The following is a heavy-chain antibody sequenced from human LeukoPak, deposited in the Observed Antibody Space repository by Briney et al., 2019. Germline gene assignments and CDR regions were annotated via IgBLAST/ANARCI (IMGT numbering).Heavy chain of an antibody. CDR2: INPSGGST. J-gene: IGHJ4*02. V-gene: IGHV1-46*01. Sequence: ASVKVSCKASGYTFTSCYMNWVRQAPGQGREWMGIINPSGGSTSYAQKFQGRVTITAAESTSTAYMELSSLRSEDTAVYYCARDLAGHYDSSGYFDYWGQGTLVTVSS. D-gene: IGHD3-22*01. CDR3: ARDLAGHYDSSGYFDY. CDR1: GYTFTSCY.